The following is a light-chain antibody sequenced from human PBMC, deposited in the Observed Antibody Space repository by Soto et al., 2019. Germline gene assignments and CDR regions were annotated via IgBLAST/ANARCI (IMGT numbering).Light chain of an antibody. CDR2: EVS. CDR3: CSSAGSSTPYV. J-gene: IGLJ1*01. V-gene: IGLV2-23*02. CDR1: SSDVGSYNL. Sequence: QSALTQPASVSGSPGQSITISCTGTSSDVGSYNLVSWYQQHPGKAPKLMIYEVSKRPSGVSNRFSGSKSGNTASLTISGLQADDEADYYCCSSAGSSTPYVFGTGTKVTVL.